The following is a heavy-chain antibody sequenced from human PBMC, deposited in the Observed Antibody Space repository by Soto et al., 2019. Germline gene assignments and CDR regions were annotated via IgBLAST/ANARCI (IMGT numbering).Heavy chain of an antibody. V-gene: IGHV1-8*01. J-gene: IGHJ4*02. CDR1: GYTFTNYD. D-gene: IGHD1-26*01. CDR3: SRVMGSVDY. CDR2: MNPKSVYT. Sequence: QVQLVQSGAEVKKPGTSVRISCTTSGYTFTNYDINWVRQAAGQGLEWMGWMNPKSVYTGSARKFHGIVTLPRDNSMTTAYTELSSLRSHDTSVYYCSRVMGSVDYWGQGTLVTVSS.